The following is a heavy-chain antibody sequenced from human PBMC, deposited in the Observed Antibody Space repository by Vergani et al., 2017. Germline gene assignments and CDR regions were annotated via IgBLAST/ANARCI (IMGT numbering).Heavy chain of an antibody. J-gene: IGHJ5*02. CDR2: IYHSGST. Sequence: QVQLQESGPGLVKPSETLSLTCTVSGYSISRGYYWGWVRQPPVKGREWIGSIYHSGSTYYNPSLKSRVTISVDTSKNQFSLKLSSVTAADTAVYYCARVGIKPASWGQGTLVTVSS. CDR1: GYSISRGYY. V-gene: IGHV4-38-2*02. D-gene: IGHD1-26*01. CDR3: ARVGIKPAS.